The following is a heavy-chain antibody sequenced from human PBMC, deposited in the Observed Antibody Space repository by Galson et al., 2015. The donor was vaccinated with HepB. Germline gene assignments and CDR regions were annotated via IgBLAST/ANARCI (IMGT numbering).Heavy chain of an antibody. Sequence: QSGAEVKKPGESLKISCKGSGYSFTSYWIAWVRQMPGKGLEWMGIIYPGDSDTRYSPSFQGQVTISADKSISTADLQWSSLKASDTAMYYCARLDSSTWSFFEYWGQGTLVTVSS. CDR2: IYPGDSDT. J-gene: IGHJ4*02. D-gene: IGHD6-13*01. CDR3: ARLDSSTWSFFEY. CDR1: GYSFTSYW. V-gene: IGHV5-51*01.